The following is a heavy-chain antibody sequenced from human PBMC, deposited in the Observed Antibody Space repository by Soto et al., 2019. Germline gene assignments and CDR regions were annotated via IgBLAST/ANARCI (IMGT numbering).Heavy chain of an antibody. Sequence: EVHLLESGGDVVHPGGSLRLSCAASGFNFSNHGMDWVRQAPGKGLDWVSVISGSGGRTYYGGSVKGRFTISRDNSKNIVSLQMNSLRAEDTAVYYCTKLVQDDSGWYDHWGQGTLVTVSS. CDR1: GFNFSNHG. CDR2: ISGSGGRT. CDR3: TKLVQDDSGWYDH. D-gene: IGHD6-19*01. V-gene: IGHV3-23*01. J-gene: IGHJ5*02.